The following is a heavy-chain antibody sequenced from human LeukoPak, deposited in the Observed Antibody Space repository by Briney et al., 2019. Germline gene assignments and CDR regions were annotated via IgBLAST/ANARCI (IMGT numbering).Heavy chain of an antibody. Sequence: PGGSLRLSCAASRFTFSSYWMSWVRQAPGKGLEWVANIKQDGSEKYYVDSVKGRFTISRDNAKNSLYLQMNSLRAEDTAVYYCARTEVTIRGDYMDVWGKGTTVTVSS. CDR1: RFTFSSYW. D-gene: IGHD3-3*01. CDR2: IKQDGSEK. CDR3: ARTEVTIRGDYMDV. J-gene: IGHJ6*03. V-gene: IGHV3-7*01.